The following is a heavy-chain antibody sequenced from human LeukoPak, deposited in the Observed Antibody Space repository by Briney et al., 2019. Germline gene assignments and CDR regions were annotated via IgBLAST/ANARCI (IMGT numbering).Heavy chain of an antibody. CDR2: TNPGDSDT. Sequence: GESLEISCKGSGYSFTSYWIGWVRQMPGKGLEWMGITNPGDSDTRYSPSFQGQVTISADKSTSTAYLQWSSLKASDSAMYYCARRFAYSSGWDYWGQGTLVTVSS. V-gene: IGHV5-51*01. CDR1: GYSFTSYW. D-gene: IGHD6-19*01. J-gene: IGHJ4*02. CDR3: ARRFAYSSGWDY.